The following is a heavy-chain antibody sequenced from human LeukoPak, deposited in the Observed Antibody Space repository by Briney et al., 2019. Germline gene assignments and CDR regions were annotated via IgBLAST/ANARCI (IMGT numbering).Heavy chain of an antibody. CDR2: ITGDGASI. J-gene: IGHJ5*02. D-gene: IGHD2/OR15-2a*01. CDR1: GFNFSSYA. V-gene: IGHV3-21*01. CDR3: AKDTFYGTGLAWFDT. Sequence: GGSLRLSCAASGFNFSSYALNWVRQAPGKGLEWVSSITGDGASIYYAGPVRGRFTISRDNAKELVFLQLNSLRAEDTAVYYCAKDTFYGTGLAWFDTWGQGTLVTVSS.